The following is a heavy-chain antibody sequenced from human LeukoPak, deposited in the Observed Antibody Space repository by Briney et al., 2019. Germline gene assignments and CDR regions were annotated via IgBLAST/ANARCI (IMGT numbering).Heavy chain of an antibody. V-gene: IGHV3-23*01. CDR3: AKDPSRSYVWFGEF. J-gene: IGHJ4*02. CDR2: ISGSGGST. Sequence: GGSLRLSCAASGFTFSSYAMSWVRQAPGKGLEWVSAISGSGGSTYYADSVKGRFTISRDNSKNTLYLQMNSLRAEDTAVYYCAKDPSRSYVWFGEFWGQGTLVTVSS. D-gene: IGHD3-10*01. CDR1: GFTFSSYA.